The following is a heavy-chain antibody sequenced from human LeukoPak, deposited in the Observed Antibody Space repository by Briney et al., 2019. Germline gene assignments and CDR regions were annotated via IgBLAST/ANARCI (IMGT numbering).Heavy chain of an antibody. CDR2: ISSSSDYI. J-gene: IGHJ4*02. D-gene: IGHD5-24*01. Sequence: GGSLRLSCAASGFTFSSYAMNWVRQAPGKGLEWVSSISSSSDYIYYADSVKGRFTTSRDNAKNSLYLQMNSLRAEDTAVYYCARGGDGYNWGSDYWGQGTLVTVSS. V-gene: IGHV3-21*01. CDR1: GFTFSSYA. CDR3: ARGGDGYNWGSDY.